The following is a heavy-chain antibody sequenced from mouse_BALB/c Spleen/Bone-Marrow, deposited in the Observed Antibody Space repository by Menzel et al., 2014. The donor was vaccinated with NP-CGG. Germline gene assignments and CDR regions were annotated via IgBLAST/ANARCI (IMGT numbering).Heavy chain of an antibody. CDR3: ARHDGYFGAVDY. Sequence: QVQLKESGPGLVAPSQSLSITCTISGFSLISYGVHWVRQPPGKGLERLVVIWSDGSTTYNSALKSRLSISKDNSKSQVFLKMNSLLTDDTAIYYCARHDGYFGAVDYWGQGTSVTVSS. J-gene: IGHJ4*01. CDR1: GFSLISYG. V-gene: IGHV2-6-1*01. D-gene: IGHD2-3*01. CDR2: IWSDGST.